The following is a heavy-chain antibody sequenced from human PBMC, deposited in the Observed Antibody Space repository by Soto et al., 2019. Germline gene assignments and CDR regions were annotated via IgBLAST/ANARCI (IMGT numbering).Heavy chain of an antibody. CDR2: ISAYNGKT. J-gene: IGHJ4*02. CDR1: GYTFTSYG. Sequence: QVQLVQSGAEVKKPGASVKVCCKASGYTFTSYGITWVRQAPGQGLEWMGWISAYNGKTKYVPKLQGRVTMTTDPSTSTAYMELRSLRSDDTAVYYCARVDALEPASFDYWGQGTLFTVSS. V-gene: IGHV1-18*01. CDR3: ARVDALEPASFDY. D-gene: IGHD1-1*01.